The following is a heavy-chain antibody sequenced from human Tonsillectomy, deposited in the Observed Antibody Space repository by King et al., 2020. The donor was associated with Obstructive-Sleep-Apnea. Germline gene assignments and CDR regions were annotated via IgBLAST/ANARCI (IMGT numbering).Heavy chain of an antibody. CDR3: AKSWDSYGYEPTS. V-gene: IGHV3-23*04. CDR1: GFTFSSYA. J-gene: IGHJ5*02. Sequence: VQLVESGGGLVQPGGSLRLSCAASGFTFSSYAMNWVRQAPGKGLEWVSAISGSGGNTYYADSVKGRFTISRDNSKNTLYLQMNSLRAEDTAVYYCAKSWDSYGYEPTSWGQGTLVTVSS. CDR2: ISGSGGNT. D-gene: IGHD5-18*01.